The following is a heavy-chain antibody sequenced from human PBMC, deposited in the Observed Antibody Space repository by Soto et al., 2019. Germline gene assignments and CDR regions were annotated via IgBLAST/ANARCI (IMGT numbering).Heavy chain of an antibody. J-gene: IGHJ4*02. D-gene: IGHD6-19*01. Sequence: PSETLCLTCTVSGGSISSYYWSWIRQPPGKGLEWIGYIYYSGSTNYNPSLKSRVTISVDTSKNQFSLKLSSVTAADTAVYYCARDDHHSSGRGIFDYWGQGTLVTVSS. V-gene: IGHV4-59*01. CDR1: GGSISSYY. CDR2: IYYSGST. CDR3: ARDDHHSSGRGIFDY.